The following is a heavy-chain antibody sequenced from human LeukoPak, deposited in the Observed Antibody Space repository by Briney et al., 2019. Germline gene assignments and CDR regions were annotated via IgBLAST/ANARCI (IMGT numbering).Heavy chain of an antibody. CDR1: GYTFTSYG. CDR3: ARVRFGREPSPLLEYYFDY. CDR2: ISAYNGNT. D-gene: IGHD3-16*01. V-gene: IGHV1-18*01. J-gene: IGHJ4*02. Sequence: ASVKVSCKASGYTFTSYGISWVRQAPGQGLEWMGWISAYNGNTNYAQKLQGRVTMTTDTSTSTAYMELRSLRSDDTAVYYCARVRFGREPSPLLEYYFDYWGQGTLVTVSS.